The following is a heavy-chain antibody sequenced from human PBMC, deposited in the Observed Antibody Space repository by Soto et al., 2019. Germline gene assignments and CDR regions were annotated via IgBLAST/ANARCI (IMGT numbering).Heavy chain of an antibody. CDR1: GGAVSSANYY. J-gene: IGHJ4*02. CDR3: AREFAY. V-gene: IGHV4-61*01. D-gene: IGHD3-10*01. Sequence: QVQLQESGPGLVKPSETLSLTCTVSGGAVSSANYYWRWIRQPPGKGLEWIGLIYNSGSTNYNPSLTSRVTVSRDTSNNQFSLKLTSVTAADTAVYYCAREFAYWGQGILVTVSS. CDR2: IYNSGST.